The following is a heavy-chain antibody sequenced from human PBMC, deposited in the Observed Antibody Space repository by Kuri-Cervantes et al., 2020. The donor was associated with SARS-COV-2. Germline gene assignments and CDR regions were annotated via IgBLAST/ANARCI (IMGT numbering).Heavy chain of an antibody. J-gene: IGHJ3*02. CDR2: IYYSGST. CDR1: GGSISSSSYY. Sequence: SETLSLTCTVSGGSISSSSYYWGWIRQPPGKGLEWIGSIYYSGSTYYNPSLKSRVTISVDTSKNQFSLKLSSVTAADTAVYYCATSLPYCYGSGSYAIGVDAFDIWGQGTMVTVSS. D-gene: IGHD3-10*01. V-gene: IGHV4-39*07. CDR3: ATSLPYCYGSGSYAIGVDAFDI.